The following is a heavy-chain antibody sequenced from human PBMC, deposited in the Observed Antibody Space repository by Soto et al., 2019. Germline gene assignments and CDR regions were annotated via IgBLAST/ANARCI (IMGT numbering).Heavy chain of an antibody. J-gene: IGHJ4*02. D-gene: IGHD6-13*01. CDR1: GVSFSSGRYS. CDR3: ARVVGGYSSSWFPVDY. CDR2: IYYSGRT. Sequence: QVQLQESGPGLVKPSQTLSLTCTVSGVSFSSGRYSWNWIRQHPGKGLECIGYIYYSGRTYYNPSLKSRVTISIDTSKNQFSLRLNYVTAADTAVYYCARVVGGYSSSWFPVDYWGQGILVTVSS. V-gene: IGHV4-31*03.